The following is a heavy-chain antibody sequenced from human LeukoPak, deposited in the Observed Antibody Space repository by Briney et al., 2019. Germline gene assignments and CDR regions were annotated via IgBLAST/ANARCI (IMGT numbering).Heavy chain of an antibody. CDR2: INQDGSVK. D-gene: IGHD3-10*01. CDR3: ARSLWPEDY. V-gene: IGHV3-7*01. J-gene: IGHJ4*02. Sequence: PGGSLRLSCAASGFTFSTYWMSWVRQAPGKGLEWVANINQDGSVKNYMDSVKGRFTISRDNAQTSVYLQMNSLRAEDTAVYYCARSLWPEDYWGQGTLVTVSS. CDR1: GFTFSTYW.